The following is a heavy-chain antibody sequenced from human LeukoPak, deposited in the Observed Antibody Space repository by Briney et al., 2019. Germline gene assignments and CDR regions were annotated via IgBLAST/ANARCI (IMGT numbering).Heavy chain of an antibody. D-gene: IGHD6-13*01. J-gene: IGHJ5*02. CDR1: GFTFSSYS. CDR2: ISSSSSYI. CDR3: ARDLGIAAAA. Sequence: PGGSLRLSCAASGFTFSSYSMNWVRQAPGKGLEWVSSISSSSSYIYYADSVKGRFTISRDNAKNPLYLQMNSLRAEDTAVYYCARDLGIAAAAWGQGTLVTVSS. V-gene: IGHV3-21*01.